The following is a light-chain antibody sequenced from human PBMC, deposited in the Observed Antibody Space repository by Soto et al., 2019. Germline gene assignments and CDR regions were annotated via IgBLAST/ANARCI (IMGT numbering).Light chain of an antibody. CDR2: YIS. V-gene: IGKV3D-15*01. CDR3: QQHNQWPIT. CDR1: QSAGNF. Sequence: EIVMTQSPATLSVSPGETASLSCRASQSAGNFLAWYQQKPGQAPRLLIYYISTRATGIPARFSGSGSGTEFTLTINCLQSEESAVYYCQQHNQWPITFGQGTRLEIK. J-gene: IGKJ5*01.